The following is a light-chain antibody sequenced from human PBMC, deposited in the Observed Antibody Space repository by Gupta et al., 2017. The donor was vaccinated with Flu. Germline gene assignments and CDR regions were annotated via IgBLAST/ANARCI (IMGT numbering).Light chain of an antibody. CDR2: EAT. Sequence: QSALTQPASVSGSPGQSITISCTGTSSDVGSYNLVSWYQHQPGKVPKLMMYEATERPSGVSSRFAGSKSGNTASLTISGLQAEDEADYYCCSYAGGATLLFGGGTKLTVL. J-gene: IGLJ2*01. CDR3: CSYAGGATLL. CDR1: SSDVGSYNL. V-gene: IGLV2-23*01.